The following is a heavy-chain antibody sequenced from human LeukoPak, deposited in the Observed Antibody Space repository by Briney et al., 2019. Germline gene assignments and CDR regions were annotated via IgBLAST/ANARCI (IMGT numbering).Heavy chain of an antibody. D-gene: IGHD2-2*01. V-gene: IGHV4-30-4*08. CDR2: IYYSGST. CDR1: GGSISSSSYY. Sequence: LSLTCTVSGGSISSSSYYWGWIRQPPGKGLEWIGYIYYSGSTCYNPSLKSRVTISVDTSKNQFSLKLSSVTAADTAVYYCARDCSSTSQSYFDYWGQGTLVTVSS. CDR3: ARDCSSTSQSYFDY. J-gene: IGHJ4*02.